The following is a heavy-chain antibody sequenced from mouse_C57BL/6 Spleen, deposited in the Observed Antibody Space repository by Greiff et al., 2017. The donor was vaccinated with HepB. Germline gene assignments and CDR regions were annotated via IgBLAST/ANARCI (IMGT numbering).Heavy chain of an antibody. D-gene: IGHD1-1*01. Sequence: VQLQQSGAELVMPGASVKLSCKASGYTFTSYWMHWVKQRPGQGLEWIGEIDPSDSYTNYNQKVKGKSTLTVDKSSTTAYMQLSSLTSEDSAVYYCARGTTVVATPAYWGQGTLVTVSA. V-gene: IGHV1-69*01. CDR3: ARGTTVVATPAY. J-gene: IGHJ3*01. CDR1: GYTFTSYW. CDR2: IDPSDSYT.